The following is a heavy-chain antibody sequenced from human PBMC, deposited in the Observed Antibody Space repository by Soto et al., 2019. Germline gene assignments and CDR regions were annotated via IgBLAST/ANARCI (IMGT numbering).Heavy chain of an antibody. V-gene: IGHV1-69*04. J-gene: IGHJ4*02. CDR2: VIPILGIA. Sequence: ASVKVSCKASGGTFSSYTISWVRQAPGQGLEWMGRVIPILGIANYAQKFQGRVTITADKSTSTAYMELSSLRSEDTAVYYCARDHGITGTKSDYWGQGTLVNVSS. CDR1: GGTFSSYT. D-gene: IGHD1-7*01. CDR3: ARDHGITGTKSDY.